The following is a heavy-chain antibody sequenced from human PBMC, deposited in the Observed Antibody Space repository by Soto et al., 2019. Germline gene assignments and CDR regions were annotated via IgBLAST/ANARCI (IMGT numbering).Heavy chain of an antibody. D-gene: IGHD2-15*01. CDR2: IGSRSDYI. J-gene: IGHJ5*01. V-gene: IGHV3-21*01. CDR3: ERDPGGYCSGGSCYDWFDS. Sequence: GGSLRLSCAASGFTFSYYTMNWVRQAPGKGLEWVSSIGSRSDYIYYEDSVKGRFTISRDNAKNSLYLQMNKLRAEETAVYYWERDPGGYCSGGSCYDWFDSWGQGTLVTVSS. CDR1: GFTFSYYT.